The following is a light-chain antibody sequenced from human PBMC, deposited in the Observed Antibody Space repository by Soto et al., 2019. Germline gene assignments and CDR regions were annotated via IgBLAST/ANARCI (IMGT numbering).Light chain of an antibody. Sequence: IVMTQSPDSLAVSLGERATINCTSSQSLLYSSNNKNYLAWFQQKPGQPPKLLIYWASTRESGVPDRFSGSGSGTDFTLTISSLQAEDVAVYYCQQYYGTPFSFGPGTKVDI. CDR2: WAS. V-gene: IGKV4-1*01. CDR3: QQYYGTPFS. J-gene: IGKJ3*01. CDR1: QSLLYSSNNKNY.